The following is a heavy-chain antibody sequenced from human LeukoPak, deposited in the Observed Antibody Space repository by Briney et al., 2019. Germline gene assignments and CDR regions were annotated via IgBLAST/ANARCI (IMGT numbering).Heavy chain of an antibody. CDR3: AKVLGGWLRLGAFDI. D-gene: IGHD5-12*01. CDR1: GFTFSSYG. CDR2: ISYDGSNK. V-gene: IGHV3-30*18. Sequence: PGRSLRLSCAASGFTFSSYGMRWVRQAPGKGLEWVAVISYDGSNKYYADSVKGRFTISRDNSKNTLYLQMNSLRAEDTAVYYCAKVLGGWLRLGAFDIWGQGTMVTVSS. J-gene: IGHJ3*02.